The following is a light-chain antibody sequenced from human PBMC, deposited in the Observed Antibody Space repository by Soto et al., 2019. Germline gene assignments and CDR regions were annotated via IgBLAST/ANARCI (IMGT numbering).Light chain of an antibody. J-gene: IGKJ1*01. Sequence: EIVLTQSPSTLSFCPGERSTLSCRASQSISSYLAWYQQKPGQAPSLLIYDASNRATGIPARFSGSGSGTDFTLTISSLEPEDFAVYYCQQRSNWPRTFGQGTKVDIK. CDR1: QSISSY. CDR2: DAS. V-gene: IGKV3-11*01. CDR3: QQRSNWPRT.